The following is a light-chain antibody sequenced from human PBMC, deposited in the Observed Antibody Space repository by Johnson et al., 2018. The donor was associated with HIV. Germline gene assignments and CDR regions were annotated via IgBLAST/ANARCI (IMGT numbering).Light chain of an antibody. J-gene: IGLJ1*01. V-gene: IGLV1-51*01. CDR1: SSNIGNNF. Sequence: QSVLTQPPSVSAAPGQKVTISCSGSSSNIGNNFVSWYQQLPGTAPKLLIYDNNKRPSGIPDRFSGSKSGTSATLGITGLQTGDEADYYCGTWDSSLGALVFGTGTKVTVL. CDR3: GTWDSSLGALV. CDR2: DNN.